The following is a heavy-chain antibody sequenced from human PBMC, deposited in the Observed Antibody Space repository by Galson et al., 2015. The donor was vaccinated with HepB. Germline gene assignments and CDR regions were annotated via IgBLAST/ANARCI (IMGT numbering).Heavy chain of an antibody. V-gene: IGHV3-7*01. D-gene: IGHD4/OR15-4a*01. CDR2: IKQDGSEK. J-gene: IGHJ4*02. Sequence: SLRLSCAASGFTFSNYWMTWVRQAPGKGLEWVANIKQDGSEKYYVDSVKDRFTISRDNAKNSLYLQMDSLRVEDTALYYCARDDGGNYPTTGAYWGQGTLVTVSS. CDR3: ARDDGGNYPTTGAY. CDR1: GFTFSNYW.